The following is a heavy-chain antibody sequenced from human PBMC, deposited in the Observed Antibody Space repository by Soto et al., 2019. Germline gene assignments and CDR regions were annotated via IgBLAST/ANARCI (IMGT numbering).Heavy chain of an antibody. D-gene: IGHD2-21*02. CDR3: AHRSRVTAKWKNWFDP. V-gene: IGHV2-5*02. CDR1: GFSLTTRGVG. CDR2: IYWDDDK. Sequence: QITLKESGPTPVKPTQTLTLTCTFSGFSLTTRGVGVGWIRQPPGKALEWLALIYWDDDKRYSPSLKSRLTITKDTSKNQVVLTLTNMDPVDTATYYCAHRSRVTAKWKNWFDPWGQGTLVTVSS. J-gene: IGHJ5*02.